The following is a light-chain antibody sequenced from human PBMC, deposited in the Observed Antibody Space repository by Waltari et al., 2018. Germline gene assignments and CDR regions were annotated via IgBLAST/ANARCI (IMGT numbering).Light chain of an antibody. Sequence: DIQMTQSPSSLSASAGDRVTISCRASQSISYHLNWYQQKPGKAPKVLIYAASSLQSGVPSRFSGSGSGTGFTLTISSLQAEDFATYFCQQSYGSPYTFGQGTKLEIK. J-gene: IGKJ2*01. CDR1: QSISYH. CDR2: AAS. CDR3: QQSYGSPYT. V-gene: IGKV1-39*01.